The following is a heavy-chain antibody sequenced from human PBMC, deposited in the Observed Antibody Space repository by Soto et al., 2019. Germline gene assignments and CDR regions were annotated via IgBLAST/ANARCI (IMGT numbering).Heavy chain of an antibody. CDR3: ARLESSGWYYFDF. CDR2: IYTGDSDT. CDR1: GNSFTSYC. J-gene: IGHJ4*02. D-gene: IGHD6-19*01. V-gene: IGHV5-51*01. Sequence: PGESLKISCKGSGNSFTSYCIGWGRQMPGKGLECMGIIYTGDSDTRYSPSFQGQVTISADKSISTAYLQWSSLKASDTAMYYCARLESSGWYYFDFWGQGTLVTVSS.